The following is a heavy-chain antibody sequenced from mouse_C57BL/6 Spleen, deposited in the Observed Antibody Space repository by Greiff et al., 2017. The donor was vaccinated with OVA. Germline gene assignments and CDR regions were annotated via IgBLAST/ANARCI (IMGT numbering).Heavy chain of an antibody. CDR2: IDPSDSYT. D-gene: IGHD2-3*01. CDR3: ARRGYDGFD. CDR1: GYTFTSYW. V-gene: IGHV1-69*01. Sequence: VQLQQPGAELVMPGASVKLSCKASGYTFTSYWMHWVKQRPGQGLEWIGEIDPSDSYTNYNQKFKGKSTLTVDKSSSTAYMQLSSLTSEDSAVYYCARRGYDGFDWGQGTLVTVSA. J-gene: IGHJ3*01.